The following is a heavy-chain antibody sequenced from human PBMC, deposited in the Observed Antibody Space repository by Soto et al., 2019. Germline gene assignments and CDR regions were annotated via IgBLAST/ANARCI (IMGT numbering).Heavy chain of an antibody. CDR1: GYTFTGYY. CDR2: INPNSGGT. D-gene: IGHD6-19*01. J-gene: IGHJ5*02. CDR3: ARDGIAVAGTISDNWFDP. V-gene: IGHV1-2*04. Sequence: QVQLVQSGAEVKKPGASVKVSCKASGYTFTGYYMHWVRQAPGQGLEWMGWINPNSGGTNYAQKFQGWVTMTRDTSISTAYMELSRLRSDDTAVYYCARDGIAVAGTISDNWFDPWGQGTLVTVSS.